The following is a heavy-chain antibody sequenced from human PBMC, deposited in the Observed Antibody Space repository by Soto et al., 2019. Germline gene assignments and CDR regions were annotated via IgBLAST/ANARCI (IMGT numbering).Heavy chain of an antibody. Sequence: QVQLVQSGAEVKKPGSSVKVSCKASGGTFSSYAISWVRQAPGQGLEWMGGIIPIFGTANYAQKFQGRVTFNAAESTTTDYMELSSLRSEDTSVYYCARGGEESFGELLRDPYYYYAIDVCGHGTTVTVSS. J-gene: IGHJ6*02. V-gene: IGHV1-69*01. D-gene: IGHD3-10*01. CDR1: GGTFSSYA. CDR2: IIPIFGTA. CDR3: ARGGEESFGELLRDPYYYYAIDV.